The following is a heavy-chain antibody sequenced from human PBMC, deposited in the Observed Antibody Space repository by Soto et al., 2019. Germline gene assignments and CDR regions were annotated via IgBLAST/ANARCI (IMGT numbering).Heavy chain of an antibody. J-gene: IGHJ4*02. Sequence: VGSLSLSCAASGFFFSTYGMHWVRQAPGKGLEWVALIWSHGNAERYADSVRGRFTISRDNSKNTMYLQMNSLRAEDTAVYYCASEFDGSGRYFDYWGQGTPVTVSS. CDR3: ASEFDGSGRYFDY. CDR1: GFFFSTYG. D-gene: IGHD2-2*03. CDR2: IWSHGNAE. V-gene: IGHV3-33*01.